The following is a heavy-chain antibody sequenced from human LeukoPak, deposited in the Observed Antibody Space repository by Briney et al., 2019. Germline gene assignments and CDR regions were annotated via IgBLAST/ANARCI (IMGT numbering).Heavy chain of an antibody. V-gene: IGHV4-39*07. CDR1: GGSISTSSYY. J-gene: IGHJ4*02. CDR3: ARRHITMIVLVSRRPHLDY. Sequence: SETLSLTCTVSGGSISTSSYYWGWVRQPPGKGLEWIGNIFYSGSTYYSPSLKSRVTISLDTSRNQFSLKLNSVTAADTAVYYCARRHITMIVLVSRRPHLDYWGQGTLVTVSS. D-gene: IGHD3-22*01. CDR2: IFYSGST.